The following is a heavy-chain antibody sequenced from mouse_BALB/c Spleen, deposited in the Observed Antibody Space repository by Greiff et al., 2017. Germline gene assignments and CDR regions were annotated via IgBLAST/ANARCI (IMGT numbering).Heavy chain of an antibody. V-gene: IGHV1S81*02. Sequence: VQLQQSGPELVKPGASVKVSCKASGYAFTSYNMYWVKQRPGQGLEWIGGINPSNGGTNFNEKFKSKATLTVDKSSSTAYMQLSSLTSEDSAVDYYTRCDYGGGYAMDYWGQGTSVTVSS. CDR1: GYAFTSYN. CDR3: TRCDYGGGYAMDY. D-gene: IGHD2-4*01. J-gene: IGHJ4*01. CDR2: INPSNGGT.